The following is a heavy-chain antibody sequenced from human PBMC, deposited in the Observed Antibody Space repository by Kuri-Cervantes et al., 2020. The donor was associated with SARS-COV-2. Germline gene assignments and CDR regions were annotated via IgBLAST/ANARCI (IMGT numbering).Heavy chain of an antibody. D-gene: IGHD3-9*01. V-gene: IGHV3-NL1*01. CDR2: ISGTGGSST. Sequence: GGSLRLSCAASGFTFSSYAMHWVRQAQGKGLEWVSVISGTGGSSTFYAYSVKGRFTISRDNSKNTLYLQMNSLRAEDTAVYYCARDGKYYDILTGYYTGGPQYYYYYMDVWGKGTTVTVSS. CDR1: GFTFSSYA. CDR3: ARDGKYYDILTGYYTGGPQYYYYYMDV. J-gene: IGHJ6*03.